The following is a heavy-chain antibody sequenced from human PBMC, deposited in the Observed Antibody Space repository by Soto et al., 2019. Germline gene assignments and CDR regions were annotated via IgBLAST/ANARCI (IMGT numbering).Heavy chain of an antibody. CDR2: ISWNSGSI. J-gene: IGHJ6*02. CDR3: AKDMGSSSSKDYYYGMDV. V-gene: IGHV3-9*01. D-gene: IGHD6-6*01. CDR1: GFTFDDYA. Sequence: SGGSLRLSCAASGFTFDDYAMHWVRQAPGKGLEWVSGISWNSGSIGYADSVKGRFTISRDNAKNSLYLQMNSLRAEDTALYYCAKDMGSSSSKDYYYGMDVWGQGTTVTVSS.